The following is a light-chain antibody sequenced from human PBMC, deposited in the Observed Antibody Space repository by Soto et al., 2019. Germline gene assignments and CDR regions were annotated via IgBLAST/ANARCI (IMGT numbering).Light chain of an antibody. CDR3: SSYASKSSLI. Sequence: QSVLTQPASVSGSPGQSITISCAGTLRDVGAYHLVSWYQQHPGRAPQLIIYEVHDRPSGISFRFSGSKSGNTASLTISGLQAEDEADYYCSSYASKSSLIFGGGTKLTVL. J-gene: IGLJ2*01. V-gene: IGLV2-14*01. CDR2: EVH. CDR1: LRDVGAYHL.